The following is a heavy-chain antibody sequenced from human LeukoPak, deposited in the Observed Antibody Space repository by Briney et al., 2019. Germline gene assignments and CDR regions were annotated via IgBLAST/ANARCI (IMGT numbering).Heavy chain of an antibody. D-gene: IGHD2-21*02. CDR3: ARPNPYCGGDCYFDY. CDR1: GFTFSSYE. CDR2: ISSSGSTI. Sequence: PGGSLRLSCAASGFTFSSYEMNWARQAPGKGLEWVSYISSSGSTIYYADSVKGRFTISRDNAKNSLYLQMNSLRAEDTAVYYCARPNPYCGGDCYFDYWGQGTLVTVSS. V-gene: IGHV3-48*03. J-gene: IGHJ4*02.